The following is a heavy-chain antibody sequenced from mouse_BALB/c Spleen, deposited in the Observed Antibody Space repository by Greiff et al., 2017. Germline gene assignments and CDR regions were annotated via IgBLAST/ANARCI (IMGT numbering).Heavy chain of an antibody. Sequence: DVKLQESGPGLVKPSQSLSLTCTVTGYSITSDYAWNWIRQFPGNKLEWMGYISYSGSTSYNPSLKSRISITRDTSKNQFFLQLNSVTTEDTATYYCARLLLRYPYWYFDVWGAGTTVTVSS. V-gene: IGHV3-2*02. CDR1: GYSITSDYA. J-gene: IGHJ1*01. CDR3: ARLLLRYPYWYFDV. D-gene: IGHD1-1*01. CDR2: ISYSGST.